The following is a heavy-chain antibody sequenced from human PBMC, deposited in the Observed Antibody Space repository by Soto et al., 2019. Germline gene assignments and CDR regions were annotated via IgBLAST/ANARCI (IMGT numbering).Heavy chain of an antibody. CDR3: TTGRDDLLY. V-gene: IGHV3-15*07. Sequence: EVQLVESGGGLVKPGGSLRLSCAVSGFTFDKVWMNWVRQAPGKGLEWVGRIKSKTDGGTTDYAAPVKGRFTISREDSTNMLYLKMNSLKTEVTGMYFCTTGRDDLLYWGQGTLVTVSS. CDR1: GFTFDKVW. D-gene: IGHD1-26*01. CDR2: IKSKTDGGTT. J-gene: IGHJ4*02.